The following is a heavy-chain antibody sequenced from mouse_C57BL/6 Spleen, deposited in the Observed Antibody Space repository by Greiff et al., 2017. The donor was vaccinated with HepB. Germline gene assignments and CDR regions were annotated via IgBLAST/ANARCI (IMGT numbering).Heavy chain of an antibody. CDR2: IYPRSGNT. Sequence: QVQLQQSGAELARPGASVKLSCKASGYTFTSYGISWVKQRTGQGLEWIGEIYPRSGNTYYNEKFKGKATLTADKSSSTAYMELRSLTSEDSAVYFCARIGLRRGFAYWGQGTLVTVSA. D-gene: IGHD2-4*01. J-gene: IGHJ3*01. CDR3: ARIGLRRGFAY. CDR1: GYTFTSYG. V-gene: IGHV1-81*01.